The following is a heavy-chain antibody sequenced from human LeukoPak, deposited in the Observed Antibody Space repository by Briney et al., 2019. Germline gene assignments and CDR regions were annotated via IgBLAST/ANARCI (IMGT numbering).Heavy chain of an antibody. CDR1: GFTFSSYW. CDR2: IKQDGGEK. CDR3: ARGGFVVVPAADDAFDI. D-gene: IGHD2-2*01. V-gene: IGHV3-7*01. Sequence: PGGSLRLSCAASGFTFSSYWMSWVRQAPGKGLEWVANIKQDGGEKYYVDSVKGRFTISRDNAKNSLYLQMNSLRAEDTAVYCCARGGFVVVPAADDAFDIWGQGTMVTVSS. J-gene: IGHJ3*02.